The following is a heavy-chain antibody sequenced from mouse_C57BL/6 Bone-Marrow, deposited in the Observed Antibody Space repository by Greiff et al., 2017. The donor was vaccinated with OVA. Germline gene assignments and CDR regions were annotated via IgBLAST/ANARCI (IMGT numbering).Heavy chain of an antibody. D-gene: IGHD3-2*02. J-gene: IGHJ2*01. V-gene: IGHV3-6*01. CDR3: ARETAQAFYYFDY. CDR1: GYSITSGYY. Sequence: EVKLQESGPGLVKPSQSLSLTCSVSGYSITSGYYWYWIRQFPGNKLEWMGYISYDGSNNYNPSLKNRIPITRDTSKNQFFLKLNSVTTEDTATYYCARETAQAFYYFDYWGQGTTLTVSS. CDR2: ISYDGSN.